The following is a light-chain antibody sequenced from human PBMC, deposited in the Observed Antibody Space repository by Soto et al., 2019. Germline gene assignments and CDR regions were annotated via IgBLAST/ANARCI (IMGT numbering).Light chain of an antibody. CDR2: AAS. CDR1: QGISNS. V-gene: IGKV1-27*01. CDR3: QEYHSPPFT. J-gene: IGKJ3*01. Sequence: DIQMTQSPSSLSASVGDRVTITCRASQGISNSLAWYQQKPGKVPELLIYAASTLQSGVPSRFSGSGFGTYFSLTISSLQSEDVATYYCQEYHSPPFTFGPGTKVDIK.